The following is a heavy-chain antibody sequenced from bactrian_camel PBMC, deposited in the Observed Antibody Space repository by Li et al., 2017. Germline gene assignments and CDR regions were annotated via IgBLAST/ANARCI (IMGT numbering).Heavy chain of an antibody. CDR3: AADVVLCLYGLGTADRIDY. CDR2: ITSDGGTT. V-gene: IGHV3S31*01. Sequence: VQLVESGGDLVQPGGSRRLSCTVSGFTFSAYTMMWVRQAPGKGPEWVSGITSDGGTTIYADSVRGRFTISNDNAKNTLYLQMNSLKPEDTAMYYCAADVVLCLYGLGTADRIDYWGQGTQVTVS. D-gene: IGHD5*01. J-gene: IGHJ4*01. CDR1: GFTFSAYT.